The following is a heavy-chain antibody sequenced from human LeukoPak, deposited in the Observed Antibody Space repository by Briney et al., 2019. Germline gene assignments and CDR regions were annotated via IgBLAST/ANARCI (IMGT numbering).Heavy chain of an antibody. CDR1: GFTFSSYS. Sequence: GGSLRLSCAASGFTFSSYSMNWVRQAPGKGLEWVSSISSSSSYIYYADSVKGRFTISRDNPKNSLYLQMSSLRAEDTAVYYCARDHGDSGDDFDYWGQGTLVTVSS. V-gene: IGHV3-21*01. CDR3: ARDHGDSGDDFDY. J-gene: IGHJ4*02. D-gene: IGHD5-12*01. CDR2: ISSSSSYI.